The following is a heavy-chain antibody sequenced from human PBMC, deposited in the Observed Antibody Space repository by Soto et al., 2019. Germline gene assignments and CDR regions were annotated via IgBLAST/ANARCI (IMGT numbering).Heavy chain of an antibody. CDR2: IKSKTDGGTT. D-gene: IGHD3-3*01. J-gene: IGHJ5*02. CDR3: TTDYLVLRFLEWAFDP. CDR1: GFTFSNAW. V-gene: IGHV3-15*01. Sequence: EVQLVESGGGLVKPGGSLRLSCAASGFTFSNAWMSWVRQAPGRGLEWVGRIKSKTDGGTTDYAAPVKGRFTISRDDSKTTLYLQMNSLKTEDTAVYYCTTDYLVLRFLEWAFDPWGQGTLVTVSS.